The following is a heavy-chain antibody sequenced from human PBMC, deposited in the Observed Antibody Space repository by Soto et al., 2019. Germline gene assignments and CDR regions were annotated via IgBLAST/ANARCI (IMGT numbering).Heavy chain of an antibody. CDR1: GYTFTSYG. V-gene: IGHV1-18*01. Sequence: QVQLVQSGAEVKKPGASVKVSCKASGYTFTSYGISWVRQAPGQGLEWMGWISAYNGNTYYAQKLQGRVTMTTDTSTSTAYMELRSLRSDDTAVYYCARDLALFIAAAGPQGDYWGQGTLVTVSS. J-gene: IGHJ4*02. D-gene: IGHD6-13*01. CDR3: ARDLALFIAAAGPQGDY. CDR2: ISAYNGNT.